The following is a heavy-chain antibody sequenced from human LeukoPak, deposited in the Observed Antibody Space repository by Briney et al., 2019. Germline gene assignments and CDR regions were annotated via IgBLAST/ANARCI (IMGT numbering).Heavy chain of an antibody. D-gene: IGHD4-17*01. Sequence: SVTVSCKASGGTFLSYAISWVRQAPGQGLEWMGGIIPIFGTANYAQKFQGRVTITADESTSTAYMELSSLGSEDTAVYYCARVIGYGDSYYFDYWGQGTLVTVSS. CDR1: GGTFLSYA. CDR3: ARVIGYGDSYYFDY. CDR2: IIPIFGTA. J-gene: IGHJ4*02. V-gene: IGHV1-69*01.